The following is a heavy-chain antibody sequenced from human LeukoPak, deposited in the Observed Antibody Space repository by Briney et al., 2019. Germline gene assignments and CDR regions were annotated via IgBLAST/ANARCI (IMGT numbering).Heavy chain of an antibody. J-gene: IGHJ4*02. V-gene: IGHV3-74*01. CDR1: GFTFSSYW. CDR3: ARRIQGMAPYYFDY. D-gene: IGHD5-24*01. Sequence: GGSLRLSCTASGFTFSSYWMHWVRQAPGKGLVWVSRINSDGGSTSYADSVTGRFIISRDNAKNTLYLQMNSLRAEDTAVYYCARRIQGMAPYYFDYWGQGTLVTVSS. CDR2: INSDGGST.